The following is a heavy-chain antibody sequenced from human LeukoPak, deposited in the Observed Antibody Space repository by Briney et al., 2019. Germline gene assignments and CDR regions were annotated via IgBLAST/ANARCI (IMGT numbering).Heavy chain of an antibody. D-gene: IGHD5-18*01. CDR1: GYTFTSYG. CDR3: ARESIRGSYGYGFGY. Sequence: GASVKVSCKASGYTFTSYGIRWVRQAPGQGLERMGWISAYNGNTNSTQKLQGRVTMTTDTSTSTAYMELRSLRYDDTAVYYCARESIRGSYGYGFGYWGQGTLVTVSS. CDR2: ISAYNGNT. V-gene: IGHV1-18*01. J-gene: IGHJ1*01.